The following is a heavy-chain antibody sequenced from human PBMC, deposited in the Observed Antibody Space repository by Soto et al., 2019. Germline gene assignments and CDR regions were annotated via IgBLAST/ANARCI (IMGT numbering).Heavy chain of an antibody. J-gene: IGHJ4*02. CDR2: ISSSSSYI. D-gene: IGHD3-16*02. V-gene: IGHV3-21*01. CDR1: GFTFSSYS. CDR3: ARSTPDYIWGSYRYVGIYYFDY. Sequence: GGSLRLSCAASGFTFSSYSMNWVRQAPGKGLEWVSSISSSSSYIYYADSVKGRFTISRDNAKNSLYLQMNSLRAEDTAVYYYARSTPDYIWGSYRYVGIYYFDYWGQGTLVTVSS.